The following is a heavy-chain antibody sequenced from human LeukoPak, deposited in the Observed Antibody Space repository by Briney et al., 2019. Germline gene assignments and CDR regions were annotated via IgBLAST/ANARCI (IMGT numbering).Heavy chain of an antibody. CDR3: ARGGPLWLGKNPSILDY. J-gene: IGHJ4*02. Sequence: PSETLSLTCTVSGGSISSGGYYWGWIRQHPGKGLEWIGYIYYSGSTYYSPSLKSRVTISVDTSKNQFSLKLSSVTAADTAVYYWARGGPLWLGKNPSILDYWAKEPRVTVSS. CDR2: IYYSGST. CDR1: GGSISSGGYY. D-gene: IGHD3-10*01. V-gene: IGHV4-31*03.